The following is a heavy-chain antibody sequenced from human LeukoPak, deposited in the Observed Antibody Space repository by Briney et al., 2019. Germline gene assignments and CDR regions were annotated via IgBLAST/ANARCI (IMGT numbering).Heavy chain of an antibody. CDR1: GYTFTGYY. CDR2: INPNSGDT. V-gene: IGHV1-2*02. CDR3: ARVEAVAAPSFDY. Sequence: GASVKVSCKASGYTFTGYYMHWVRQAPGQGLEWMGWINPNSGDTNYAQKFQGRVTMTRDTSISTAYMELSRLRSDDTAVYYCARVEAVAAPSFDYWGQGTLVTVSS. J-gene: IGHJ4*02. D-gene: IGHD6-19*01.